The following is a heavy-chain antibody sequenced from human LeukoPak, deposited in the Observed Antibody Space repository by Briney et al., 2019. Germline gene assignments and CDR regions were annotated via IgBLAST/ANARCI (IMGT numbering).Heavy chain of an antibody. Sequence: SETLSLTCTVSGGSISSYYWSWIRQPPGKGLEWIGEINHSGSTNYNPSLKSRVTISVDTSKNQFSLKLSSVTAADTAVYYCARPYGSGPGAFDIWGQGTMVTVSS. V-gene: IGHV4-34*01. D-gene: IGHD3-10*01. CDR2: INHSGST. CDR1: GGSISSYY. CDR3: ARPYGSGPGAFDI. J-gene: IGHJ3*02.